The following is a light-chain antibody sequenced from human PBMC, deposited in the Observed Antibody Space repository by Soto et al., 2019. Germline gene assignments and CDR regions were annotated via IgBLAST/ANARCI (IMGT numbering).Light chain of an antibody. CDR3: LQHNSYPPT. CDR2: DAS. CDR1: QSVSSSY. Sequence: EILLTQSPCTLSLSPGERVTLSCRASQSVSSSYLDWYQQKPGQAPSLLIYDASSRATGIPARFSGSGSGTESTLTISSLQPEDFETYHCLQHNSYPPTFGQGTRLEN. V-gene: IGKV3-20*01. J-gene: IGKJ5*01.